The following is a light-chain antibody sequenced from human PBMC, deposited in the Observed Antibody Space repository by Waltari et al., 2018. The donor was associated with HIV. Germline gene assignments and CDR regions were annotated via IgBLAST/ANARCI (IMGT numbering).Light chain of an antibody. Sequence: AILLTQSPSSLSASFEARVTLTCRASQAISTSLALYQQKTGSPPKLLISDASSLDRGVPSRFSGGGSETHFTLTINGLRAEDFATYYCQQYKNFPITFGQGTRLEIK. CDR3: QQYKNFPIT. J-gene: IGKJ5*01. CDR1: QAISTS. V-gene: IGKV1D-13*01. CDR2: DAS.